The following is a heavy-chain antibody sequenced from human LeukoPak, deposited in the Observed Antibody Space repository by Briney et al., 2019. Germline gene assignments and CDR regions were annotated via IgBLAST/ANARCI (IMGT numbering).Heavy chain of an antibody. D-gene: IGHD5-24*01. J-gene: IGHJ4*02. Sequence: GGSLRLSCAASGFTFSDYYTSWIRQAPGEGLEWVSYISSSGSTIYYADPVRGRFTISRNNAKNSLYLQMNSRRAEDTAVYYGASGDGYDKAFDYWGQGTLVTVSS. CDR2: ISSSGSTI. CDR3: ASGDGYDKAFDY. CDR1: GFTFSDYY. V-gene: IGHV3-11*01.